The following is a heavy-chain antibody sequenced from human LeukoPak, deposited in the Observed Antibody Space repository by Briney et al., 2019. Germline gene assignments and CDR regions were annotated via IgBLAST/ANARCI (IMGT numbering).Heavy chain of an antibody. CDR1: GASVSSAGYY. J-gene: IGHJ4*02. D-gene: IGHD3-22*01. V-gene: IGHV4-61*03. Sequence: PSETLSLTCTVSGASVSSAGYYWGWIRQPPGKGLEWIGYIYYSGSTNYNPSLRSRVTISVDTSKKHFSLKLNSVTTADTAVYYCAREPAYYHDSSGYDTDYWGQGTLVTVSS. CDR3: AREPAYYHDSSGYDTDY. CDR2: IYYSGST.